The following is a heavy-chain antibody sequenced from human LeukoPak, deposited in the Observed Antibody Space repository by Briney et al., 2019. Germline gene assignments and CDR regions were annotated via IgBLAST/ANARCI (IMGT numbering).Heavy chain of an antibody. Sequence: ASVKVSCKASGYTFTDYYMHWVRQAPGQGLEWVGWINPNSGGTNTAQKFQGRVTMTRDTSISTAYMELSSLRSDDTAVYYCAKEFGNSPKFDYWGQGTLVTVSS. CDR1: GYTFTDYY. CDR2: INPNSGGT. V-gene: IGHV1-2*02. CDR3: AKEFGNSPKFDY. J-gene: IGHJ4*02. D-gene: IGHD4-23*01.